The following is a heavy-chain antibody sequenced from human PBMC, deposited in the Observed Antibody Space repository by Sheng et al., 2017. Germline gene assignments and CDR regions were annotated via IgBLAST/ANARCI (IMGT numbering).Heavy chain of an antibody. Sequence: EVQLVESGGVVIQPGGSLRLSCAASGFNFHDYTMHWVRQAPGKGLEWVSLISWSGGTTYYADSVKGRFIISRDNNKNSLYLQMNSLRIEDTALYFCAKDSALPFFDWFSNYFDSWGRWDPRSPSPQ. D-gene: IGHD3-9*01. CDR3: AKDSALPFFDWFSNYFDS. CDR1: GFNFHDYT. J-gene: IGHJ4*03. CDR2: ISWSGGTT. V-gene: IGHV3-43*01.